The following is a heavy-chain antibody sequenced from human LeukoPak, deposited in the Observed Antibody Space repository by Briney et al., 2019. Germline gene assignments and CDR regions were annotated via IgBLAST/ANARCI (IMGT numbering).Heavy chain of an antibody. CDR3: AREGYDSSGYYLDY. D-gene: IGHD3-22*01. V-gene: IGHV3-21*01. CDR1: CS. Sequence: CSMNWVRQAPGKGLEGGSSISSRSSYIYYADSVKGRFTISRDNAKNSLYLQMNSLRAEDTAVYYCAREGYDSSGYYLDYWGQGTLVTVSS. CDR2: ISSRSSYI. J-gene: IGHJ4*02.